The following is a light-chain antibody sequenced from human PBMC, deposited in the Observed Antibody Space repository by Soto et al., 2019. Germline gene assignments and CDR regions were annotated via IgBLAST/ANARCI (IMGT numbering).Light chain of an antibody. J-gene: IGKJ1*01. V-gene: IGKV3-20*01. CDR3: QHYSSSPRT. Sequence: EIVLTQSPGTLSLSPGERATLSCRASQSVSSSFLAWYQQKPGQAPRLLIYGASSRATGIPDGFSGSGSGTDFTLTISRLEPEDFAVYYCQHYSSSPRTFGKGSKVEIK. CDR2: GAS. CDR1: QSVSSSF.